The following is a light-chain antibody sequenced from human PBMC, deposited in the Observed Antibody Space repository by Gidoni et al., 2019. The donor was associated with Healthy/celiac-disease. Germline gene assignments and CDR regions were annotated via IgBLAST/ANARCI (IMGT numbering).Light chain of an antibody. CDR1: QSISSY. CDR3: QQSYSTWLT. J-gene: IGKJ4*01. CDR2: AAS. V-gene: IGKV1-39*01. Sequence: ASVGDRITITCRASQSISSYLNWYQQKPGKAPKLLIYAASSLQSGVPSRFSGSGSGTDFTLTISSLQPEDFATYYCQQSYSTWLTFGGGTKVEIK.